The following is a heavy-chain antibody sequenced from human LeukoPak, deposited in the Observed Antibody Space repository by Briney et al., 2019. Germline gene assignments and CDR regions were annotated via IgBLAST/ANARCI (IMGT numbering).Heavy chain of an antibody. CDR2: IYTSGST. J-gene: IGHJ4*02. D-gene: IGHD1-26*01. Sequence: SESLSLTCGVSGGSINTNTFFWGWIRQPPGKGLEWIGRIYTSGSTNYNPSLKSQVTMSVDTSKNQFSLKLSSVTAADTAVYYCARDWENGGDYWGQGTLVTVSS. CDR3: ARDWENGGDY. CDR1: GGSINTNTFF. V-gene: IGHV4-61*02.